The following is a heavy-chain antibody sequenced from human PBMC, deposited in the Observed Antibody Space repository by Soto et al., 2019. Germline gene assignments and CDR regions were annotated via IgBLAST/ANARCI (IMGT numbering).Heavy chain of an antibody. CDR3: ARGRSKGAPFDY. D-gene: IGHD1-26*01. CDR2: IYSSGST. CDR1: GGYISSGDYS. Sequence: TLSLTCTVSGGYISSGDYSWSLIRQPPGKGLEWIGYIYSSGSTYYNTSLKSRVTISVDTSKKQLSLKLSSVTAEDTAVYYCARGRSKGAPFDYWGQGTLDTVSS. V-gene: IGHV4-30-4*08. J-gene: IGHJ4*02.